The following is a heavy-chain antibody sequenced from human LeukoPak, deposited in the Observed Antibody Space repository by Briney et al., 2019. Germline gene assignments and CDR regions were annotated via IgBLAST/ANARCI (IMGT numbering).Heavy chain of an antibody. D-gene: IGHD1-26*01. CDR2: INPYNGNT. Sequence: ASVKVSCKASGYIFSTYGISWVRQAPGQGLEWMGWINPYNGNTYYAQRFQGRVTMTTDTSTTTAYMELSSLRSEDTAVYYCARVDRELLSWFDPWGQGTLVTVSS. V-gene: IGHV1-18*01. CDR3: ARVDRELLSWFDP. CDR1: GYIFSTYG. J-gene: IGHJ5*02.